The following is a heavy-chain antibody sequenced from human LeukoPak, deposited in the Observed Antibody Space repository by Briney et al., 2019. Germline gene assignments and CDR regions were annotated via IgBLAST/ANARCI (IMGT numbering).Heavy chain of an antibody. CDR3: ARGGRGYSGYVTAP. D-gene: IGHD5-12*01. CDR1: GGSISSYY. V-gene: IGHV4-59*01. J-gene: IGHJ5*02. CDR2: IYYSGST. Sequence: PSETLSLTCTVSGGSISSYYWSWIRQPPGKGLEWIGYIYYSGSTNYNPSLKSRVTISVDTSKNQFSLKLSSVTAADTAVYYCARGGRGYSGYVTAPWGQGTLVTVSS.